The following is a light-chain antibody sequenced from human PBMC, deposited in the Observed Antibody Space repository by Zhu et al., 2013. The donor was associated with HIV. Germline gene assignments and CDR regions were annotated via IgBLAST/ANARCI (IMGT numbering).Light chain of an antibody. CDR1: QSVSSSY. CDR3: QQYGSSPLT. J-gene: IGKJ4*01. V-gene: IGKV3-20*01. Sequence: EIVLTQSPGTLSLSPGERATLSCRASQSVSSSYLAWYQQKPGQAPRLLVYGASTRATNIPDRFSGSGSVRDFTLTITGLEPEDFAVYYCQQYGSSPLTFGGGPRWKS. CDR2: GAS.